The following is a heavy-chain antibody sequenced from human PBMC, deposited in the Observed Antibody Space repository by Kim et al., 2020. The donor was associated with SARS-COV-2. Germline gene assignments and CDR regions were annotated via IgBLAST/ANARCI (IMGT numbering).Heavy chain of an antibody. J-gene: IGHJ4*02. CDR1: GFTFSSYG. D-gene: IGHD3-22*01. CDR2: ISYDGSNK. V-gene: IGHV3-33*05. CDR3: ARASGFYHVITTSGGGFDY. Sequence: GGSLRLSCAASGFTFSSYGMHWVRQAPGKGLEWVAVISYDGSNKYYADSVKGRFTISRDNSKNTLYLQMNSLRAEDTAVYYCARASGFYHVITTSGGGFDYWGQGTLVTVSS.